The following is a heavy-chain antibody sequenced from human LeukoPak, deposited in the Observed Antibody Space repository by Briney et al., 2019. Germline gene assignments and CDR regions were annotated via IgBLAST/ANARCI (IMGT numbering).Heavy chain of an antibody. CDR1: GGSISSYY. V-gene: IGHV4-59*01. D-gene: IGHD5/OR15-5a*01. J-gene: IGHJ5*02. CDR3: ARVYASPGGFDP. CDR2: IYYSGST. Sequence: NSSETLSLTCTVSGGSISSYYWSWIRQPPGKGLEWIGYIYYSGSTNYNPSLKSRVTISVDTSKNQFSLKLSSVTAADTAVYYCARVYASPGGFDPWGQGTLVTVSS.